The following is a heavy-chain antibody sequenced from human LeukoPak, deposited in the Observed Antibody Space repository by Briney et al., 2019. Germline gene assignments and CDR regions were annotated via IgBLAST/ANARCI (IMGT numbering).Heavy chain of an antibody. Sequence: GGSLRLSCGASGFTFTTYGMHWVRQGPGKGMEWVAVIWCDGSNKYYADSVKGRFTISRDNSKNTLYLQMNSLRAEDTAVYYCARGGVYDSSGYSLDYWGQGTLVTVSS. J-gene: IGHJ4*02. CDR3: ARGGVYDSSGYSLDY. V-gene: IGHV3-33*01. CDR1: GFTFTTYG. D-gene: IGHD3-22*01. CDR2: IWCDGSNK.